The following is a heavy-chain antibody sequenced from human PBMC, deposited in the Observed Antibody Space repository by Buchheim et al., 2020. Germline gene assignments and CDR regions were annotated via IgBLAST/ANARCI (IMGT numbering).Heavy chain of an antibody. CDR2: ISNDGSTK. J-gene: IGHJ4*02. D-gene: IGHD2-2*01. Sequence: VQLVESGGGVVQPGRSLRLSCAVSGVSIDTYGMHWVRQAPGKGLEWVAVISNDGSTKDYADSVKGRFTISRDNSKNALYLQMNSLRPEDTAVYYCAKDRYCPSPRCPTDYWGQGTL. V-gene: IGHV3-30*18. CDR1: GVSIDTYG. CDR3: AKDRYCPSPRCPTDY.